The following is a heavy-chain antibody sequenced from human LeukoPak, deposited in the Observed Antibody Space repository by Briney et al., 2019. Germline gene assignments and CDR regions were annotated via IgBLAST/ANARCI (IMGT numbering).Heavy chain of an antibody. D-gene: IGHD3-9*01. CDR3: AKLFNPPYYDILTGYSYYYYYYMDV. Sequence: GGSLRLSCAASGFTFSSYGMSWVRQAPGKGLEWVSAISGSGGSTYYADSVKGRFTISRDNSKNTLYLQMNSLRAEDTAVYYCAKLFNPPYYDILTGYSYYYYYYMDVWGKGTTVTISS. V-gene: IGHV3-23*01. CDR1: GFTFSSYG. J-gene: IGHJ6*03. CDR2: ISGSGGST.